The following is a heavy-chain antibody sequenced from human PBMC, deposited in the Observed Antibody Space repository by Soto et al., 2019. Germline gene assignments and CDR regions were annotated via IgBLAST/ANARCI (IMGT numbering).Heavy chain of an antibody. CDR1: GFSLSTSGVG. D-gene: IGHD3-10*01. Sequence: QITLKESGPTLVKPTQTLTLTCTFSGFSLSTSGVGVGWIRQPPGKALEWLALIYWGDDKRYSPSLKSRLTITKDISKNQVVLTMTSMDPVDTATYYCALLRITMLRGVEPLPDYGGQGTLVTVAS. CDR3: ALLRITMLRGVEPLPDY. J-gene: IGHJ4*02. V-gene: IGHV2-5*02. CDR2: IYWGDDK.